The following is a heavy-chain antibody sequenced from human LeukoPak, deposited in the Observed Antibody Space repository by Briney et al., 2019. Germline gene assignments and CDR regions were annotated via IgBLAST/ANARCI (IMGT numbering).Heavy chain of an antibody. D-gene: IGHD7-27*01. CDR1: GGSISSSSYY. V-gene: IGHV4-39*07. Sequence: PSETLSLTCTVSGGSISSSSYYWGWIRQPPGKGLEWIGSIYYSGSTYYNPSLKSRVTISVDTSKNQFSLKLSSVTAADTAVYYCARDRLGLGIVDYWGQGTLVTVSS. J-gene: IGHJ4*02. CDR3: ARDRLGLGIVDY. CDR2: IYYSGST.